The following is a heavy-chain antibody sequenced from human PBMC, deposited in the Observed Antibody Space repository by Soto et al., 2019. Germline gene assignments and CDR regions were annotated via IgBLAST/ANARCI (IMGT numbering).Heavy chain of an antibody. V-gene: IGHV3-30*03. J-gene: IGHJ4*02. CDR3: VTGHWNYFEY. Sequence: PVWSLRLSCSSSLFTFSNNGMHLVRQAPGKGLEWVAFISNDESDTYYVDSVKGRFSISRDNSQNTLYLKMNSLRGEDTAVYYCVTGHWNYFEYWGQGTLVTVSS. D-gene: IGHD3-3*01. CDR2: ISNDESDT. CDR1: LFTFSNNG.